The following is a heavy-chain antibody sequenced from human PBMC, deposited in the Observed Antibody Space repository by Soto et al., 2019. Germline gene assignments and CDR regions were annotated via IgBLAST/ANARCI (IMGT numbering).Heavy chain of an antibody. J-gene: IGHJ4*02. Sequence: SETLSLTCAVSGDSVTSNVWWSWVRQPPGRGLEWIGEAYHNGLTDYNPSLKSRVTMSVDTSKNEFSLKLTSLTAADTAIYYCARDAAVPGESDRFDYWGQGTLVTVSS. CDR1: GDSVTSNVW. CDR2: AYHNGLT. D-gene: IGHD6-19*01. CDR3: ARDAAVPGESDRFDY. V-gene: IGHV4-4*02.